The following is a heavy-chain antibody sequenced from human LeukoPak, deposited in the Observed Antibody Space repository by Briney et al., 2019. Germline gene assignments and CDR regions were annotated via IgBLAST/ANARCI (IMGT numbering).Heavy chain of an antibody. Sequence: SETLSLTCTVSGGSISSGGYYWSWLRQHPGKGLEWIGYIYYSGSTYYNPSLKSRVTISVDTSKNQFSLKLSSVTAADTAVYYCAREKEGGNGVLESYAFDIWGQGTMVTVSS. CDR1: GGSISSGGYY. D-gene: IGHD4-23*01. CDR2: IYYSGST. V-gene: IGHV4-31*03. CDR3: AREKEGGNGVLESYAFDI. J-gene: IGHJ3*02.